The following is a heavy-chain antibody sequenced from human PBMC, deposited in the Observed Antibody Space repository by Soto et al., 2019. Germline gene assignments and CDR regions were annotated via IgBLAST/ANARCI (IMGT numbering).Heavy chain of an antibody. CDR1: GFTCTSYT. D-gene: IGHD2-2*01. J-gene: IGHJ6*02. CDR2: ISNDGSIK. CDR3: PRPIVPGWSYGMDV. V-gene: IGHV3-30-3*01. Sequence: QVQLVESGGGVVQPGRSLRLSCAASGFTCTSYTMHWVRQAPGKGLEWVAVISNDGSIKYYVDSVKGRFTISRDNSKNTLYLQMNSLRAEDTAVYYCPRPIVPGWSYGMDVWGQGTTVTVSS.